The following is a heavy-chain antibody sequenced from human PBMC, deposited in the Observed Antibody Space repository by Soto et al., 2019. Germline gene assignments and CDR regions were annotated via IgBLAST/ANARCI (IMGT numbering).Heavy chain of an antibody. V-gene: IGHV3-7*01. D-gene: IGHD5-18*01. CDR2: KKQDESEE. J-gene: IGHJ5*02. CDR3: ARGGFSYGTGIEH. CDR1: GFSISRYW. Sequence: GGSLRLSCAASGFSISRYWMSWVRQAPGKGLEWVADKKQDESEEYYVDSVKGRFTVSRDNAKNSVYLQLTSLRVEDTALYYCARGGFSYGTGIEHWGQGALVTVSS.